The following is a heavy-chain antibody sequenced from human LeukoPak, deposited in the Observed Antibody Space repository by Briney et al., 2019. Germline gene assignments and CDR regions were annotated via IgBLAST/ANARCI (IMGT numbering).Heavy chain of an antibody. CDR2: IYYSGST. J-gene: IGHJ3*02. CDR3: ARISRTISYAFDI. Sequence: SETLSLTCTVSGGSISSGGYYWSWIRQRPGKGLEWIGYIYYSGSTNYNPSLKSRVTISVDTSKNQFSLKLSSVTAADTAVYYCARISRTISYAFDIWGQGTVVTVSS. CDR1: GGSISSGGYY. V-gene: IGHV4-61*08. D-gene: IGHD2-8*01.